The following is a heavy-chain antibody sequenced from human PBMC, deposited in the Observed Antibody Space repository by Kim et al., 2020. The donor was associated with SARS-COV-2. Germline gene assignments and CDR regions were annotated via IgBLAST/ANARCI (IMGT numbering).Heavy chain of an antibody. D-gene: IGHD6-19*01. V-gene: IGHV3-7*04. CDR3: ARNSGWAFDY. J-gene: IGHJ4*02. Sequence: KDYGASVKAQYTNSRNNAKNTLYLKMNSLRTADTAVYYCARNSGWAFDYWGQGTLVTVSS. CDR2: K.